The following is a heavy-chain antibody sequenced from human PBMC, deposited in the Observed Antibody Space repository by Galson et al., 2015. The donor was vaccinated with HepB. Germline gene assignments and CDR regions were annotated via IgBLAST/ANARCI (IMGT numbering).Heavy chain of an antibody. D-gene: IGHD2-21*02. V-gene: IGHV4-4*07. CDR1: GGSISRFH. CDR3: ARNRGGDSWDDAFDN. Sequence: FLTCSVSGGSISRFHWAWIRQPAGKGLEWIGRIFSSGTTTYNPSLKSRVIMSVDTFRNQFSLKLRSMTAADTAVYFCARNRGGDSWDDAFDNWGQGTIVTVFS. CDR2: IFSSGTT. J-gene: IGHJ3*02.